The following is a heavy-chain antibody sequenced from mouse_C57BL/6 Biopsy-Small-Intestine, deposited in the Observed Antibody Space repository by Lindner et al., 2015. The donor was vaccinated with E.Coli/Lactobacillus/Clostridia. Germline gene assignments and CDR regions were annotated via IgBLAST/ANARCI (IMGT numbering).Heavy chain of an antibody. V-gene: IGHV1-64*01. CDR1: GYTFTTYY. D-gene: IGHD1-1*01. CDR2: INPSGGST. J-gene: IGHJ4*01. Sequence: SVKVSCKASGYTFTTYYMHWVRQAPGQGLEWMGIINPSGGSTSYAQKFQGRVTMTRDTSTSTVYMELSSLRSEDTAVYYCARDGSGYYHGVEYWGQGTLVTVSS. CDR3: ARDGSGYYHGVEY.